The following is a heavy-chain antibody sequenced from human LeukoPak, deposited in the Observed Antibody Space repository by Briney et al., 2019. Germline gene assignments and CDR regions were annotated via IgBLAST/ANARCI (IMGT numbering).Heavy chain of an antibody. CDR2: INLNGGST. D-gene: IGHD6-13*01. V-gene: IGHV3-20*04. CDR3: ARDRTIAAVGYFQH. CDR1: GFTFDDYG. Sequence: GGSLRLSCAVSGFTFDDYGMSWVRQAPGKGLEWVSGINLNGGSTGYADSVKGRFTISRDNAKNSLYLQMNSLRAEDTALYYCARDRTIAAVGYFQHWGQGTLVTVSS. J-gene: IGHJ1*01.